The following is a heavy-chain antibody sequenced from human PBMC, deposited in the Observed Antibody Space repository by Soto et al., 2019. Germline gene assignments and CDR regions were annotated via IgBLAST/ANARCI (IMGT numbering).Heavy chain of an antibody. CDR1: GFTFSSYG. CDR3: AKDEGGYYDSSGYYSYYFDY. Sequence: VQLLESGGGLVQPGGSLRLSCAASGFTFSSYGMHWVRQAPGKGLEWVAVISYDGSNKYYADSVKGRFTISRDNSKNTLYLQMNSLRAEDTAVYYCAKDEGGYYDSSGYYSYYFDYWGQGTLVTVSS. V-gene: IGHV3-30*18. CDR2: ISYDGSNK. D-gene: IGHD3-22*01. J-gene: IGHJ4*02.